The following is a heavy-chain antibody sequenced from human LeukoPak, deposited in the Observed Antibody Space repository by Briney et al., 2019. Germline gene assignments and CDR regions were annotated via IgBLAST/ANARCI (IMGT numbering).Heavy chain of an antibody. CDR3: ARGLSTWNDPLFDY. CDR1: GGTFSSYA. D-gene: IGHD1-1*01. V-gene: IGHV1-69*13. CDR2: IIPIFGTA. J-gene: IGHJ4*02. Sequence: ASVKVSCKASGGTFSSYAISWVRQAPGQGLEWMGGIIPIFGTANYARKFQGRVTITADESTSTAYMEPSSLRSEDTAVYYCARGLSTWNDPLFDYWGQGTLVTVSS.